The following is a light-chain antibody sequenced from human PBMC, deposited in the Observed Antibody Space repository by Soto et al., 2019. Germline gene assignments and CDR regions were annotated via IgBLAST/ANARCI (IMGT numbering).Light chain of an antibody. CDR1: QSLVHSDGNTY. J-gene: IGKJ1*01. V-gene: IGKV2-24*01. CDR3: KQDTQFSWT. CDR2: KIS. Sequence: DIVMTQTPLSSPVTLGQPASISCRSSQSLVHSDGNTYLSWLQQRPGQPPRLLIYKISNRFSGVPDRLSGSGTDRDYTLKISREEAENVGVYYSKQDTQFSWTFGQGTKVEIK.